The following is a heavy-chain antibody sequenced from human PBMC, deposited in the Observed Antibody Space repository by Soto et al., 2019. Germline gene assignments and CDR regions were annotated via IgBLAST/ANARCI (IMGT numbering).Heavy chain of an antibody. J-gene: IGHJ4*02. CDR3: ARALSSSWPRDD. D-gene: IGHD6-13*01. CDR2: MNPNGGNT. CDR1: GYTFTNYD. Sequence: QVQLVQSGAEVKKPGASVKVSCKASGYTFTNYDINRERQATGQGLEWMGWMNPNGGNTGYAQKFQGIVTMTRNTSISTAYMELSSLRSEDTAVYYCARALSSSWPRDDWGQGTLVTVSS. V-gene: IGHV1-8*01.